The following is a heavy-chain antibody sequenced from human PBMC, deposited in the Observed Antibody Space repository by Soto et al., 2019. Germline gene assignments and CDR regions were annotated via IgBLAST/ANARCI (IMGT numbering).Heavy chain of an antibody. D-gene: IGHD5-18*01. CDR3: ASGHVDTAMGH. CDR2: IWYDGSNK. CDR1: GFTFSSYG. Sequence: QVQLVESGGGVVQPGRSLRLSCAASGFTFSSYGMHWVRQAPGKGLEWVAVIWYDGSNKYYADSVKGRFTISRYNSKNRLYLQMNGLSAEDTAVYHCASGHVDTAMGHWGQGTLVTVSS. J-gene: IGHJ4*02. V-gene: IGHV3-33*01.